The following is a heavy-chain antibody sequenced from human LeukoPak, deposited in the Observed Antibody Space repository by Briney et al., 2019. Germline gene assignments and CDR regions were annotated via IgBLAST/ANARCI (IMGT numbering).Heavy chain of an antibody. CDR3: ASNRDYYDSSGQFDY. V-gene: IGHV4-39*01. CDR2: IYYSGST. D-gene: IGHD3-22*01. CDR1: GGSISSSSYY. Sequence: SETLSLTCTVSGGSISSSSYYWGWIRQPPGKGLEWIGSIYYSGSTYYNPSLKSRVTISVDTSKNQFSLKLSSVTAADTAVYYCASNRDYYDSSGQFDYWGQGTLVTVSS. J-gene: IGHJ4*02.